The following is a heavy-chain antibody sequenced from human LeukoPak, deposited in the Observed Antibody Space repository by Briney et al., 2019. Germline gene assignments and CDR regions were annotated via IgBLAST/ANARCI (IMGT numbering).Heavy chain of an antibody. CDR3: AKFGSIAARLTCFDY. Sequence: PGGSLRLSCAASGFTFSSYAMSWVRQAPGKGLEWVSAISGSGDSTYYADSVKGRFTISRDNSKNTLYLQMNSLRAEDTAVYYCAKFGSIAARLTCFDYWGQGTLVTVSS. D-gene: IGHD6-6*01. V-gene: IGHV3-23*01. CDR1: GFTFSSYA. J-gene: IGHJ4*02. CDR2: ISGSGDST.